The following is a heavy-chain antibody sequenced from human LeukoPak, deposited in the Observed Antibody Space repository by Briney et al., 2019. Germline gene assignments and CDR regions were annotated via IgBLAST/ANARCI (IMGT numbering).Heavy chain of an antibody. CDR2: ISYDGSNK. D-gene: IGHD3-10*01. V-gene: IGHV3-30*18. CDR3: ANENYYGSGSYPDY. J-gene: IGHJ4*02. Sequence: GGSLRLSCAAAGVTFSSYGIHWVRQAPGKGLEWVALISYDGSNKYYADSVKGRFTISRDNSKNTLYLQMNSLRAEDTAVYYCANENYYGSGSYPDYWGQGTLVTVSS. CDR1: GVTFSSYG.